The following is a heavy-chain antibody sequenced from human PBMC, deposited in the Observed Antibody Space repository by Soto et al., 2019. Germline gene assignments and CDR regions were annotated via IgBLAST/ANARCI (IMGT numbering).Heavy chain of an antibody. J-gene: IGHJ4*02. CDR3: ARDSSGRHDY. D-gene: IGHD3-22*01. CDR1: GGSISSSSYY. CDR2: IYYSGST. Sequence: SETLSLTCTVSGGSISSSSYYWGRIRQPPGKGLEWIGSIYYSGSTYYNASLKSRVTISVDTSKNQFFLKVNSVTAADTAVYFCARDSSGRHDYWGQGTPVTVSS. V-gene: IGHV4-39*07.